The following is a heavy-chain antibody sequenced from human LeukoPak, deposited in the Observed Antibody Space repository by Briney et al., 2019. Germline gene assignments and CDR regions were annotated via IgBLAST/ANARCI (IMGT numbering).Heavy chain of an antibody. CDR2: ISHDGNEK. D-gene: IGHD5-24*01. CDR3: ARRDYYYGLDI. J-gene: IGHJ6*02. Sequence: GGSLRLSCAPSGFTFSSCGIHWVRQAPGKGLEWVTLISHDGNEKYYADSVKGRFTISRDNSKNTLYLQMNSLRAEDTAVYYCARRDYYYGLDIWGQGTTVTVSS. CDR1: GFTFSSCG. V-gene: IGHV3-33*03.